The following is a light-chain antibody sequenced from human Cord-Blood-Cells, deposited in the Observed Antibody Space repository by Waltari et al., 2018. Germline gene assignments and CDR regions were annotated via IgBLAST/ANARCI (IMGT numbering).Light chain of an antibody. V-gene: IGKV1-39*01. CDR2: AAS. CDR1: QSISSY. CDR3: QQSYSTPYS. Sequence: IQITQSPPSLSASIVDIVTITCRASQSISSYLNWYQQKPGKAPKLLIYAASSLQSGVPSRFSGSGSGTDFTLTISSLQPEDFATYYCQQSYSTPYSFGQGTKLEIK. J-gene: IGKJ2*03.